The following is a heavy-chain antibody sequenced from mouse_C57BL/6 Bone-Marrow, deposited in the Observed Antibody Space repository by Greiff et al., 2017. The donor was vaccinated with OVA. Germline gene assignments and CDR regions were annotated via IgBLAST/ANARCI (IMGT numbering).Heavy chain of an antibody. J-gene: IGHJ2*01. CDR2: IDPENGDT. CDR3: TTLYDGYYDYFDY. Sequence: EVQLQQSGAELVRPGASVKLSCTASGFNIKDDYMHWVKQRPEQGLEWIGWIDPENGDTEYASKFQGKATITADTSSNTAYLQLSSLTSEDTAVYYCTTLYDGYYDYFDYWGQGTTLKVSS. D-gene: IGHD2-3*01. CDR1: GFNIKDDY. V-gene: IGHV14-4*01.